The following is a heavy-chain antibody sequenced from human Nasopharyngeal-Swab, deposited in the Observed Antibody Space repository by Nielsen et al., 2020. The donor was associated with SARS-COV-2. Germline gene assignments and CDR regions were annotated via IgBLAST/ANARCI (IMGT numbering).Heavy chain of an antibody. V-gene: IGHV3-21*04. J-gene: IGHJ6*02. Sequence: WIRQPPGKGLEGVSSISSSRSYIYYADSVKGLFTISRDNNQNTLFLQMNSLRAEDTAVYYCAKEGGDGNYLYYYSYGMDVWGQGTTVTVSS. CDR2: ISSSRSYI. CDR3: AKEGGDGNYLYYYSYGMDV. D-gene: IGHD1-7*01.